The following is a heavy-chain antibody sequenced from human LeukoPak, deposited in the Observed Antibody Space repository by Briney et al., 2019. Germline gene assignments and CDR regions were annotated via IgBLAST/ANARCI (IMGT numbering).Heavy chain of an antibody. J-gene: IGHJ4*02. D-gene: IGHD4-17*01. CDR1: GFTFSSYA. V-gene: IGHV3-23*01. CDR2: ISGSGGST. Sequence: GGSLRLSCAASGFTFSSYAMNWVRQAPGKGLEWVSAISGSGGSTYYADSVKGRFTISRDNSKNTLYLQMNSLRAEDTAVYYCAKATVTLVQFSDFDYWGQGTLVTVSS. CDR3: AKATVTLVQFSDFDY.